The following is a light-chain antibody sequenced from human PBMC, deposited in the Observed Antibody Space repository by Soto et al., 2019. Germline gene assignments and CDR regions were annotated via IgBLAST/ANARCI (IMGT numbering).Light chain of an antibody. Sequence: AIRMTQSPSSFSASTGDRVTITCRASQGISSYLAWYQQKPGKDPKLLIYAASTLQSGVPSRFSGSGSGTDFTLTISCLQSEDFATYYCQQYYSYPPVFGQWTKLEIK. V-gene: IGKV1-8*01. CDR3: QQYYSYPPV. CDR1: QGISSY. CDR2: AAS. J-gene: IGKJ2*01.